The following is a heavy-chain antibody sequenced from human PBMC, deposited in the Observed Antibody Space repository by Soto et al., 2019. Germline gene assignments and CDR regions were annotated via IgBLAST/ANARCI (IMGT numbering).Heavy chain of an antibody. J-gene: IGHJ4*02. CDR1: GFSLSTSGVG. CDR2: IYWDDDK. D-gene: IGHD3-9*01. Sequence: QITLKESGPTLVKPTQTLTLTCTFSGFSLSTSGVGVGWIRQPPGKALEWLALIYWDDDKRYSPSLRSRLTITKAPSKIGVVLKMPNMAPVNTATFYCVHSYNDFLTVFYAYYFAYGGQGTLVPSSS. V-gene: IGHV2-5*02. CDR3: VHSYNDFLTVFYAYYFAY.